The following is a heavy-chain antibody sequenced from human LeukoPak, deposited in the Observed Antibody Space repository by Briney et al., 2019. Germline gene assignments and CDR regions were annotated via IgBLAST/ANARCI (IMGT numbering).Heavy chain of an antibody. CDR1: GFSCGSYG. V-gene: IGHV3-30*02. CDR3: ARSGHSSARIDY. J-gene: IGHJ4*02. Sequence: GGSLRLSCAASGFSCGSYGMHWVRQAPGKGLEWLAFIRYDGTEKYADFVKGRFIISRDNSKNTLHLQLTSLRPEDTAVYYCARSGHSSARIDYWGQGTLVTVSS. CDR2: IRYDGTEK. D-gene: IGHD6-13*01.